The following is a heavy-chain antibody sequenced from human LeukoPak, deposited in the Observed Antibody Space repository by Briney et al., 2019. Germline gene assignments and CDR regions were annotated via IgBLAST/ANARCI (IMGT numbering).Heavy chain of an antibody. D-gene: IGHD1-26*01. Sequence: PSETLSLTCTVSGGSISSYYWSWIRQPAGKGLEWIGRIYTSGSTNYNPSLKSRVTMSVDTSKNQFSLKLSSVTAADTAVYYYARTLVGATEYYFDYWGQGTLVTVSS. J-gene: IGHJ4*02. CDR1: GGSISSYY. V-gene: IGHV4-4*07. CDR2: IYTSGST. CDR3: ARTLVGATEYYFDY.